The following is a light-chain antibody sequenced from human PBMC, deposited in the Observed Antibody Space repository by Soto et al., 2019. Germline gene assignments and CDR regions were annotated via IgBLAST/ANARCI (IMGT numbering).Light chain of an antibody. J-gene: IGKJ1*01. CDR1: QNIYYN. Sequence: ILMTQSPATVSVSPGESATLSCRASQNIYYNVAWYQQRPGQAPRLLIYRASTRATGVPARFSGSGSGTEFTLTISSLQPEDFTVYSCLQYHNLWSCGQGTKVEI. CDR2: RAS. CDR3: LQYHNLWS. V-gene: IGKV3-15*01.